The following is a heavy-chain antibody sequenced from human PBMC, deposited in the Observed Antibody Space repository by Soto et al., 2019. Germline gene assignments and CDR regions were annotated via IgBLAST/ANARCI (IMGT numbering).Heavy chain of an antibody. CDR1: GGSISSYY. J-gene: IGHJ4*02. Sequence: SETLSLTCTVSGGSISSYYWSWIRQPPGKGLEWIGYIYYSGSTNYNPSLKSRVTISVDTSKNQFSLKLSSVTAADTAVYYCARGYSSSSPFDYWGQRTLVTVSS. CDR3: ARGYSSSSPFDY. V-gene: IGHV4-59*01. CDR2: IYYSGST. D-gene: IGHD6-6*01.